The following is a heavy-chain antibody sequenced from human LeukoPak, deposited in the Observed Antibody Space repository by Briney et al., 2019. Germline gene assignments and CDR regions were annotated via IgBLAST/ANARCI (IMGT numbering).Heavy chain of an antibody. J-gene: IGHJ5*02. Sequence: GGSLRLSCAASGFTFSSYVMNWVRQAPGKGLEWVSVISGGGGSTYYADSVKGRFTISRDNSKNTLFLQMNSLRAEDTAVYYCAKGGYCSSSSCYVGWFDPWGQGTLVTVSS. CDR3: AKGGYCSSSSCYVGWFDP. D-gene: IGHD2-2*01. CDR1: GFTFSSYV. CDR2: ISGGGGST. V-gene: IGHV3-23*01.